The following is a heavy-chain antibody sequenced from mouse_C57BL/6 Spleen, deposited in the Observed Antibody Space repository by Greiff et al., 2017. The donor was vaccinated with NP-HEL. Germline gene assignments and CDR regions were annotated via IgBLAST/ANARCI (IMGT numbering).Heavy chain of an antibody. CDR1: GFNIKDYY. Sequence: VQLQQSGAELVRPGASVKLSCTASGFNIKDYYMHWVKQRPEQGLEWIGRIDPEDGDTEYAPKFQGKATMTADTSSNTAHLQLSSLTSEDTAVYYCTTLPYYSNYLFVYWGQGTLVTVSA. CDR3: TTLPYYSNYLFVY. D-gene: IGHD2-5*01. V-gene: IGHV14-1*01. J-gene: IGHJ3*01. CDR2: IDPEDGDT.